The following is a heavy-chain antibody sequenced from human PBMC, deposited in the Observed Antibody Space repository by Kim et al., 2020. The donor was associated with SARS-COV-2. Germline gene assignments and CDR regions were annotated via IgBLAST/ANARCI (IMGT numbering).Heavy chain of an antibody. Sequence: GSLRLSCAASGFTFSNNALSWVRQAPGKGLEWVSAISGGGRDTYYADSVKGRFTISRDNSKNTLYLQMNSLRAEDTAVYYCAKDRGLVVATTDLDYWGQGTLVTVSS. D-gene: IGHD5-12*01. J-gene: IGHJ4*02. CDR3: AKDRGLVVATTDLDY. V-gene: IGHV3-23*01. CDR2: ISGGGRDT. CDR1: GFTFSNNA.